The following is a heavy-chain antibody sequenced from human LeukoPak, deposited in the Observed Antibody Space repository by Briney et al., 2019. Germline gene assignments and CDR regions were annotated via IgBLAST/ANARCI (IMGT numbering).Heavy chain of an antibody. CDR2: INPNSGGT. V-gene: IGHV1-2*06. Sequence: GASVKVSYKASGHTFTGYYMHWVRQAPGQGLEWMGRINPNSGGTNYAQKFQGRVTMTRDTSISTAYMELSRLRSDDTAVYYCAKDTGYSSSWYYGDFDYWGQGTLVTVSS. D-gene: IGHD6-13*01. CDR3: AKDTGYSSSWYYGDFDY. CDR1: GHTFTGYY. J-gene: IGHJ4*02.